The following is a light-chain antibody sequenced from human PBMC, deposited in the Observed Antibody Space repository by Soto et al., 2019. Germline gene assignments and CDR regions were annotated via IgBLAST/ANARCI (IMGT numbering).Light chain of an antibody. V-gene: IGLV2-11*01. CDR3: CSYAGSYTFVV. Sequence: QSALXQPRSXSGSPGQSVTISXXGTSSDVGGYNYVSWYQQHPGKAPKLMXXXVSKRPSGVPDRFSGSKSGNTASLTISGLQAEDEADYYCCSYAGSYTFVVFGGGTKVTVL. CDR1: SSDVGGYNY. J-gene: IGLJ2*01. CDR2: XVS.